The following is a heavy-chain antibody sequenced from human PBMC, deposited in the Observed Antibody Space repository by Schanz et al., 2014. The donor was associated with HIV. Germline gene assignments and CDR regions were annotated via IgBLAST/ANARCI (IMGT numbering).Heavy chain of an antibody. Sequence: QVQLVESGGGVVQPGRSLRLSCAASGFTFSSYGMHWVRQAPGKGLEWVAVIWYDATNEYYADSVKGRFTISRDNSKNTLYLQMNSLRVEDTAVYYCAKTTWGRRVDAFDIWGQGTMVTVSS. CDR3: AKTTWGRRVDAFDI. CDR2: IWYDATNE. J-gene: IGHJ3*02. CDR1: GFTFSSYG. D-gene: IGHD3-16*01. V-gene: IGHV3-33*08.